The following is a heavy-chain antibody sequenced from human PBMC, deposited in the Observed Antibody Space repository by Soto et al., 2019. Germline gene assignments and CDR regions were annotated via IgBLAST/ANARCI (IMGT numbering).Heavy chain of an antibody. CDR2: VNNDGTDT. V-gene: IGHV3-74*03. CDR3: ARGGLQHALDV. J-gene: IGHJ6*02. D-gene: IGHD6-13*01. CDR1: GFTFSNYW. Sequence: EVQLVESGGGLVQPGGSLRLSCAASGFTFSNYWMYWVRQAPGKGLVWVSRVNNDGTDTTHADSVKGRFTISRDNAENPLYLQMNSLRAEETAVYYWARGGLQHALDVWGQGSTVTVSS.